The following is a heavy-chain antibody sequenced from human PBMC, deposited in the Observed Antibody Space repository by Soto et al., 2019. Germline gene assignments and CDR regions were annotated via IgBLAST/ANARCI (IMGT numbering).Heavy chain of an antibody. CDR1: GGSISSYY. V-gene: IGHV4-59*01. J-gene: IGHJ4*02. CDR3: ARKLGRGTQEYYFDY. Sequence: SETMSLTCTVSGGSISSYYWSWIRQPPGKGLEWIGYIYYSGSTNYNPSLKSRVTISVDTSKNQFSLKLGSVTAADTAVYYCARKLGRGTQEYYFDYWGQGTLVTVSS. CDR2: IYYSGST. D-gene: IGHD3-16*01.